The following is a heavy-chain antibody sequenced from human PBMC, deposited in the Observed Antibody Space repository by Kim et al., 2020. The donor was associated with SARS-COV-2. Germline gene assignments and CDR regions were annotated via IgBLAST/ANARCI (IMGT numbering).Heavy chain of an antibody. J-gene: IGHJ5*02. CDR1: GGSISSSSYY. D-gene: IGHD3-16*01. V-gene: IGHV4-39*01. CDR2: MFYSGNT. Sequence: SETLSLTCTVSGGSISSSSYYWDWIRQPPGKGLEWIGSMFYSGNTYYNPSLKSRVTMSVDTSKNQFSLKLNFVTAADTAVYYCARRRGGSGGHNWIDPWG. CDR3: ARRRGGSGGHNWIDP.